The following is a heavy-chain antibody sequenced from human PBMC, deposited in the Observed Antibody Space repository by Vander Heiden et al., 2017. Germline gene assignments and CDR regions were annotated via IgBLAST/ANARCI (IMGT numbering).Heavy chain of an antibody. V-gene: IGHV3-9*01. CDR3: AKDRLMNYYYQNMDV. J-gene: IGHJ6*02. Sequence: EVQLVESGGGLVQPGRSMRLSCAASGLTFEKFAMHWVRQAPGKGLEWVSGISWNGGNIAYADSVKGRFTIYRDNAKTFLYLQMNSLRPEDTAFYYCAKDRLMNYYYQNMDVWGLGTTVTVSS. CDR1: GLTFEKFA. D-gene: IGHD2-8*01. CDR2: ISWNGGNI.